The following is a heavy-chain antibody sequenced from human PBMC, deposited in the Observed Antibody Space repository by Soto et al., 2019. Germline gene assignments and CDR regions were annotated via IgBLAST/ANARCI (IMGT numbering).Heavy chain of an antibody. V-gene: IGHV5-10-1*01. Sequence: PGESLKISCKGSGYSFTSYWISWVRQMPGKGLEWMGRIDPSDSYTNYSPSFQGHVTISADKSISTAYLQWSSLKDSDTAMYYCASSDSYYYDSSGYYIFDYWGQGTLVTVSS. CDR1: GYSFTSYW. D-gene: IGHD3-22*01. CDR3: ASSDSYYYDSSGYYIFDY. CDR2: IDPSDSYT. J-gene: IGHJ4*02.